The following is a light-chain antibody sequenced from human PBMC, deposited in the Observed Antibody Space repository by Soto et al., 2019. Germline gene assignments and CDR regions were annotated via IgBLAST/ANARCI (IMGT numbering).Light chain of an antibody. CDR1: SGSVSANHY. CDR2: NTN. Sequence: QAVVTQEPSFSVSPGRTVTLTCGLNSGSVSANHYPSWYQQTPGQAPRTLIYNTNTRSSGVPDRFFGSILGNKAALTITGAQADDESDYYCVLYMGSGIGVFGGGTQLTVL. J-gene: IGLJ7*01. V-gene: IGLV8-61*01. CDR3: VLYMGSGIGV.